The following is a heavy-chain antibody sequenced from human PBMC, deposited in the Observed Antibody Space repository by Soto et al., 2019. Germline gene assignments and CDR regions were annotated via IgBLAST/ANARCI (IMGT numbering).Heavy chain of an antibody. CDR1: GGSISSGDYY. CDR2: IYYSGST. V-gene: IGHV4-30-4*01. J-gene: IGHJ4*02. D-gene: IGHD3-10*01. CDR3: ARFSNYYGSGLDY. Sequence: SETLSLTCTVSGGSISSGDYYWIWIRQPPGKGLEWIGYIYYSGSTYYNPSLKSRVTISVDTSKNQFSLKLSSVTAADTAVYYCARFSNYYGSGLDYWGQGTLVTVSS.